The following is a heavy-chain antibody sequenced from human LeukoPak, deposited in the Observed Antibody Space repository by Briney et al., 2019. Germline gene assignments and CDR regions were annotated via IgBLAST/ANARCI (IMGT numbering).Heavy chain of an antibody. V-gene: IGHV3-48*03. D-gene: IGHD6-13*01. CDR3: ARDLGAYSSSWYFDY. CDR2: ISSSGSTI. CDR1: GFTFSSYE. Sequence: GGSLRLSCAASGFTFSSYEMNWVRQAPGKGLEWVSYISSSGSTIYYADSVKGRFTISRDNAKNSLYLQMNSLRAEDTAVYYCARDLGAYSSSWYFDYWGQGTLVTVSS. J-gene: IGHJ4*02.